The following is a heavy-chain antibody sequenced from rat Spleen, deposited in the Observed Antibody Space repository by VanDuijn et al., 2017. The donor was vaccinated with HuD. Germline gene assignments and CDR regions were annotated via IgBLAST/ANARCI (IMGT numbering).Heavy chain of an antibody. CDR1: GFTFSDYY. J-gene: IGHJ2*01. V-gene: IGHV5-25*01. Sequence: DVQLVESDGGLVQPGRSLKLSCAASGFTFSDYYMAWVRQAPTKGLEWVATISPSGVTYYRDSVKGRFTVSRENAKSTLYLQMDSLRSEDTATYYCARRHYGYTDYFDYWGQGVMVTVSS. D-gene: IGHD1-9*01. CDR2: ISPSGVT. CDR3: ARRHYGYTDYFDY.